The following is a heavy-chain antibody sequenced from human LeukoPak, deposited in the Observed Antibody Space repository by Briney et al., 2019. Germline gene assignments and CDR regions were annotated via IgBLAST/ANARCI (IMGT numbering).Heavy chain of an antibody. J-gene: IGHJ4*02. CDR2: ISSSSSTI. V-gene: IGHV3-48*01. CDR1: GFTVSTNY. D-gene: IGHD1-14*01. CDR3: ARDLSGALDY. Sequence: GGSLRLSCTASGFTVSTNYMSWVRQAPGRGLEWVSYISSSSSTIYYADSVKGRFTISRDNAKNSLYLQMNSLRAEDTAVYYCARDLSGALDYWGQGTLVTVSS.